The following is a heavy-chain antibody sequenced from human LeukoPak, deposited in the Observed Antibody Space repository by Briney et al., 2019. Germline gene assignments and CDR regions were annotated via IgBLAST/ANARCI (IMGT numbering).Heavy chain of an antibody. D-gene: IGHD3-10*01. CDR3: ARHAPLWFGARHEYDGYFDY. J-gene: IGHJ4*02. V-gene: IGHV4-59*08. CDR1: GGSISSYY. Sequence: SETLSLTCTVSGGSISSYYWSWIRQPPGKGLEWIGYIYYSGSTNYNPSLKSRVTISVDTSKNQLSLKLSSVTAADTAVYYCARHAPLWFGARHEYDGYFDYWGQGTLVTVSS. CDR2: IYYSGST.